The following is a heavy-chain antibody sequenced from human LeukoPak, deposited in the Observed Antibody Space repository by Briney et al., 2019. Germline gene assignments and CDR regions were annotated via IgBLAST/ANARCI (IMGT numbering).Heavy chain of an antibody. CDR1: GYSFTNYW. CDR2: IYPGDSDT. Sequence: GESLKISCKGSGYSFTNYWIGWVRQMPGKGLEWMGIIYPGDSDTRYSPSFQGQVTISADKSISTASLQWRSLKVSDSAMYYCARLTAVVTFDYWGQGTLVTVSS. V-gene: IGHV5-51*01. D-gene: IGHD4-23*01. CDR3: ARLTAVVTFDY. J-gene: IGHJ4*02.